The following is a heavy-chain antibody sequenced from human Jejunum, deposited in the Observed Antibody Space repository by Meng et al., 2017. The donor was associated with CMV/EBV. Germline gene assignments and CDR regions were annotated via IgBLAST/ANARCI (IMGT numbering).Heavy chain of an antibody. D-gene: IGHD2-2*01. V-gene: IGHV4-61*01. CDR2: LSYSGST. J-gene: IGHJ5*02. CDR3: ARAGCSRGYCSSGFAP. Sequence: SVSSGNYYWGWIRQPPGKRLEWIAYLSYSGSTDYNPSLKSRVTISIDTSKNQFSLKLSSVTAADTAVYYCARAGCSRGYCSSGFAPWGQGTLVTVSS. CDR1: SVSSGNYY.